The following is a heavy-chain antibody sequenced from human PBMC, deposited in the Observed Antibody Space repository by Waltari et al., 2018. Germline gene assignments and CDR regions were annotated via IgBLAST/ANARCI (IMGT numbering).Heavy chain of an antibody. CDR3: ARARTPRDAFDI. Sequence: EVQLLESGGGLVQPGGSLRLSCAASGFTFSSYAMSWVRQAPGKGLEWVSSISSSSSYIYYADSVKGRFTISRDNAKNSLYLQMNSLRAEDTAVYYCARARTPRDAFDIWGQGTMVTVSS. D-gene: IGHD2-15*01. CDR2: ISSSSSYI. CDR1: GFTFSSYA. V-gene: IGHV3-21*01. J-gene: IGHJ3*02.